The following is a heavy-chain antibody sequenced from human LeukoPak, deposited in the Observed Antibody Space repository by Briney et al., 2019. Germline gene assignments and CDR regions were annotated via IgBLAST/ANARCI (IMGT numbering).Heavy chain of an antibody. CDR3: ARLYYDILTGYYNFDY. Sequence: SETLPLTCTVSGGSISSYYWSWIRQPPGKGLEWIGYIYYSGSTNYNPSLKSRVPISVDTSKNQFSLKLSSVTAADTAVCYCARLYYDILTGYYNFDYWGQGTLVTVSS. D-gene: IGHD3-9*01. CDR2: IYYSGST. V-gene: IGHV4-59*08. J-gene: IGHJ4*02. CDR1: GGSISSYY.